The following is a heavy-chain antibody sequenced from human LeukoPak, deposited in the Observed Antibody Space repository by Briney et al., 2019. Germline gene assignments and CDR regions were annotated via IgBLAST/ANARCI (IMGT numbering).Heavy chain of an antibody. D-gene: IGHD2-2*01. CDR2: ISSSGSTI. CDR1: GFTFSDYY. Sequence: GGSLRLSSAASGFTFSDYYMSWIRQAPGKGLEWVSYISSSGSTIYYADSVKGRFTISRDNAKNSLYLQMNSLRAEDTAVYYCARDSSAAQYQLLTYNWFDPWGQGTLVTVSS. V-gene: IGHV3-11*01. CDR3: ARDSSAAQYQLLTYNWFDP. J-gene: IGHJ5*02.